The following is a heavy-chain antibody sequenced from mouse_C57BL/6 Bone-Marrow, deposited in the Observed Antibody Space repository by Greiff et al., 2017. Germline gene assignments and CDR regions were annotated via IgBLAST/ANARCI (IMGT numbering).Heavy chain of an antibody. D-gene: IGHD2-4*01. CDR1: GFTFSSYG. Sequence: EVKLVESGGDLVKPGGSLKLSCAASGFTFSSYGMSWVRHTPDKRLEWVATISSGGSYTYYPDSVKGRFTISRDNAKNTLYLQMSSLKSEDTAMYYCARHGYDYAWFAYWGQGTLVTVSA. CDR3: ARHGYDYAWFAY. CDR2: ISSGGSYT. V-gene: IGHV5-6*01. J-gene: IGHJ3*01.